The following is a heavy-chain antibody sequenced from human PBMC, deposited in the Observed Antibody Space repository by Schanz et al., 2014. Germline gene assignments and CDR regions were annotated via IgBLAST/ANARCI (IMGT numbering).Heavy chain of an antibody. Sequence: QVHLVQSGAEVKKPGASVKVSCKASGYTFTSDSMHWVRQAPGQGLEWMGMINPSGGSTTYAQKFQGRVTMTRDTSTSTVYMELSSLRSEDTAVYYCARDGVDAAAGGNYWGQGTLVTGSS. J-gene: IGHJ4*02. CDR1: GYTFTSDS. CDR2: INPSGGST. V-gene: IGHV1-46*03. D-gene: IGHD6-13*01. CDR3: ARDGVDAAAGGNY.